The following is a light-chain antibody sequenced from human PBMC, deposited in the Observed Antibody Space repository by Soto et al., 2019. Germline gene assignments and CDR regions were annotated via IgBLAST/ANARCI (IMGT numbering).Light chain of an antibody. J-gene: IGLJ3*02. CDR3: LAYDSSLSGWV. CDR1: NSNIGASSD. CDR2: GNN. V-gene: IGLV1-40*01. Sequence: QSVLTQPPSVSGAPGQRATFSCTGTNSNIGASSDVHWYQHLPGRAPKLLIYGNNNRPSGVSDRFSAYKSGTSASLAITGLQADDEADYYCLAYDSSLSGWVFGGGTKVTVL.